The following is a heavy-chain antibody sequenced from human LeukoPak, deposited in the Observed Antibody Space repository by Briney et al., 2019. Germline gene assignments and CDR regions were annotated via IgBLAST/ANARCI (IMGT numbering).Heavy chain of an antibody. CDR1: GFTFSTYT. V-gene: IGHV3-30*04. D-gene: IGHD3-22*01. Sequence: GGSLRLSCAASGFTFSTYTMHWVRQAPGKGLEWVAVISFDGSNKYYADSVKGRFTISRDNSKNSLYLQMSSLRAEDTAVYYCARAIGHDTRGTWGQGTLVTVSS. J-gene: IGHJ5*02. CDR2: ISFDGSNK. CDR3: ARAIGHDTRGT.